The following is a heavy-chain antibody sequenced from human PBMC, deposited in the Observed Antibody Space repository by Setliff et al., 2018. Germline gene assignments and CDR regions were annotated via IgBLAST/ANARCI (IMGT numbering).Heavy chain of an antibody. J-gene: IGHJ5*02. CDR1: GGSVSNSGFF. CDR3: ARAHTWSLPNDDSGYPGWFDP. D-gene: IGHD3-22*01. CDR2: IHHSGKA. Sequence: SETLSLTCTVSGGSVSNSGFFWGWIRQPPGKGLEWIVNIHHSGKAYYNPSLKSRVTMSVDTSKNHVSLKLSSVTAADTAVYYCARAHTWSLPNDDSGYPGWFDPWGQGTLVTVSS. V-gene: IGHV4-39*02.